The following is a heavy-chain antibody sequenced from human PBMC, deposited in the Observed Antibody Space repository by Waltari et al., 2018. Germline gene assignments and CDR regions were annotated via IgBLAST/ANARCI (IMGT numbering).Heavy chain of an antibody. Sequence: EVQLVESGGGLIQPGGSLRLSCAASGFTVSSNYMSRVRQAPGKGLGWVSVIYSGGSTYYADYVKGRFTISRDNSKNTLYLQMNSLRAEDTAVYYCARGGWNDVLWYYYGMDVWGQGTTVTVSS. D-gene: IGHD1-1*01. CDR1: GFTVSSNY. CDR3: ARGGWNDVLWYYYGMDV. CDR2: IYSGGST. J-gene: IGHJ6*02. V-gene: IGHV3-53*01.